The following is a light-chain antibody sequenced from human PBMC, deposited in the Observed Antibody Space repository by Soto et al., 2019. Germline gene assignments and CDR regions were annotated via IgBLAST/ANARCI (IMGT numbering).Light chain of an antibody. V-gene: IGLV1-44*01. CDR2: RNN. Sequence: QPVLTQPPSASGTPGQRVTVSCSGSSSNIGTNTVIWYQQLPGTAPKLLIYRNNQRPSGVPDRFSGSKSGTSASLAISGLLSEDEADYYCAAWDDSLNGVVFGGGTKLTVL. CDR1: SSNIGTNT. J-gene: IGLJ2*01. CDR3: AAWDDSLNGVV.